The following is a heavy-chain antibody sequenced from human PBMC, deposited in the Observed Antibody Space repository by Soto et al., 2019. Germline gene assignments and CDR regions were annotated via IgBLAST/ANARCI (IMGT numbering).Heavy chain of an antibody. D-gene: IGHD3-22*01. CDR3: ARGGSVIVVAKYYFDY. Sequence: QVQLVQSGAEVKKPGASVKVSCKASGYTFTSYGISWVRQAPGQGLEWMGWISAYNGNTNYAQKLQGRVTMTTDTPTSAAYMELRSRRSDDTAVYYCARGGSVIVVAKYYFDYWGQGTLVTVSS. J-gene: IGHJ4*02. V-gene: IGHV1-18*01. CDR1: GYTFTSYG. CDR2: ISAYNGNT.